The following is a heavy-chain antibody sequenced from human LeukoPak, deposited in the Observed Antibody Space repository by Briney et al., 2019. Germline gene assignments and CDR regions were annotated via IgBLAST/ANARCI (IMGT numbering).Heavy chain of an antibody. Sequence: SETLSLTCTVSGGSISSSSYYWGWVRQPPGKGLEWIGSIYYSGSTYYNPALKSRVTISVDTSKTQFSLKLSSVTAADTAVYYCARDSTIMITFGGVMDAFDIWGQGTMVTVSS. CDR2: IYYSGST. CDR1: GGSISSSSYY. D-gene: IGHD3-16*01. J-gene: IGHJ3*02. V-gene: IGHV4-39*07. CDR3: ARDSTIMITFGGVMDAFDI.